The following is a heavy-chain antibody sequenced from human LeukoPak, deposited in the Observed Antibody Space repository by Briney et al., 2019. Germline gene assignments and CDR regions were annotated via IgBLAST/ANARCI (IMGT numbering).Heavy chain of an antibody. Sequence: PAGSLRLSCEASGFTLSQYGMHWVRQAPGKGLDWVSSIQYDENKKSYSDSVKGRFTVSRDNSKNTLFLQMNRLRVEDTAVYYCARDVAWYCTRASCSYFGFWGQGTLVTVSS. D-gene: IGHD2-2*01. J-gene: IGHJ4*02. V-gene: IGHV3-30*02. CDR1: GFTLSQYG. CDR2: IQYDENKK. CDR3: ARDVAWYCTRASCSYFGF.